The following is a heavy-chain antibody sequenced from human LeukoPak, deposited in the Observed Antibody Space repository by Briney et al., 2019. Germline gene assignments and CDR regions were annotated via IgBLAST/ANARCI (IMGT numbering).Heavy chain of an antibody. D-gene: IGHD5-18*01. CDR2: IIPIFGTA. Sequence: SVKVSCKASGGTFSSYAISWVRQAPGQGLEWMGGIIPIFGTANYAQKFQGRVTITADESTSTAYMELSSLRSEDTAVYYCARDRTYSYGTQAGIVYYYYYGMDVWGQGTTVTVSS. CDR3: ARDRTYSYGTQAGIVYYYYYGMDV. CDR1: GGTFSSYA. V-gene: IGHV1-69*13. J-gene: IGHJ6*02.